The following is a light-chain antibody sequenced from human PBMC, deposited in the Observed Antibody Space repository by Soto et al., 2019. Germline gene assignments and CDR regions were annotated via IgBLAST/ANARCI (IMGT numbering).Light chain of an antibody. CDR3: QQYSSTPPT. V-gene: IGKV4-1*01. CDR2: WAS. Sequence: DIVMTQSPDSLAVSLGERATINCKSSQSVLYSSNNKNYLAWYHQKPGQPPKLLIYWASTRESGVPDRFSGSTSGTDFTLTISSLQAEDVAVYYCQQYSSTPPTFGQGTKVEV. CDR1: QSVLYSSNNKNY. J-gene: IGKJ1*01.